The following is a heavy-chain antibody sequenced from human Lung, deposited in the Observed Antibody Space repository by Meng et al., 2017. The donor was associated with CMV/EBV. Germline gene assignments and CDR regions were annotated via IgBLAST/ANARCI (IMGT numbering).Heavy chain of an antibody. D-gene: IGHD2-2*01. CDR3: ARSRVLSSSPSRPPTYGMDV. CDR2: IIPILGRA. V-gene: IGHV1-69*10. CDR1: GGTSSSYV. J-gene: IGHJ6*02. Sequence: XVXVSXXASGGTSSSYVISWVRQAPGQGLEWMGGIIPILGRANYGQKFQARVTITADKSTSTAHMELSSLRSEGTAVYYCARSRVLSSSPSRPPTYGMDVWGQGTTVXVSS.